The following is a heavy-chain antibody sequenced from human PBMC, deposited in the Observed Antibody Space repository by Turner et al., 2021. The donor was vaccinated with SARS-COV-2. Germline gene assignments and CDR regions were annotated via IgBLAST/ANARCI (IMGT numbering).Heavy chain of an antibody. CDR1: GGSISSKS. J-gene: IGHJ6*02. V-gene: IGHV4-59*08. CDR2: FYKIGSI. CDR3: ARHQGSASGYDHGMNV. D-gene: IGHD1-26*01. Sequence: QVHLQESGPGLVKPSETLSLPCTVPGGSISSKSWSWIRQSPGRGLEWIGYFYKIGSIDYNPTLRSRVTISVDTSKNQLSLNLISVTAADTAVYYCARHQGSASGYDHGMNVWGQGTAVIVSS.